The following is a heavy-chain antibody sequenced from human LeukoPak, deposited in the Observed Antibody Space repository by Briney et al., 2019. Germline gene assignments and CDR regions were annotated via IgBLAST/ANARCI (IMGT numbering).Heavy chain of an antibody. CDR3: ARAASPYYYYYMDV. J-gene: IGHJ6*03. Sequence: ASVKVSCKASGYTFTSYGISWARQAPGQGLEWMGWISAYNGNTNYAQKLQGRVTMTTDTSTSTAYMELRSLRSDDTAVYYCARAASPYYYYYMDVWGKGTTVTVSS. V-gene: IGHV1-18*01. CDR2: ISAYNGNT. CDR1: GYTFTSYG. D-gene: IGHD2-15*01.